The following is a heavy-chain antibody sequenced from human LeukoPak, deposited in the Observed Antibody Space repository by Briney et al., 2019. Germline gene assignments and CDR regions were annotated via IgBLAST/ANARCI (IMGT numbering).Heavy chain of an antibody. Sequence: GGSLRLSCAASGFTFSSYWMSWVRQAPGKGLEWVSGIVGSGTSTYYADSVKGRFIISRDNSKNTLYLQMNSLRAEDTAVYYCAKDQITMVRGVPDYWGQGTLVTVSS. CDR2: IVGSGTST. CDR3: AKDQITMVRGVPDY. J-gene: IGHJ4*02. D-gene: IGHD3-10*01. CDR1: GFTFSSYW. V-gene: IGHV3-23*01.